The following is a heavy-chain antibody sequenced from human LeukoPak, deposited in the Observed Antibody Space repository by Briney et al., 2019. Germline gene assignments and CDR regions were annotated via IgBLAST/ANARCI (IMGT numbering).Heavy chain of an antibody. CDR2: IKQDGSET. D-gene: IGHD6-6*01. CDR1: GFTFSGNA. Sequence: PGGSLRLSCAASGFTFSGNAMNWVRQAPGKGLEWVANIKQDGSETYYVDSVKGRFTISRETAKNSLCLQMNSLRAENTAVYYCARDVDSSRGLINYWGQGTLVTVSS. J-gene: IGHJ4*02. CDR3: ARDVDSSRGLINY. V-gene: IGHV3-7*01.